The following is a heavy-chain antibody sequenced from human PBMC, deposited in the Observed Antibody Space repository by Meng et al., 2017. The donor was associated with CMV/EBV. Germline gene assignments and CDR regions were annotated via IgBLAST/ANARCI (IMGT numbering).Heavy chain of an antibody. Sequence: GESLKISCAASGFTFSSYWMHWVRQAPGKGLVWVSRINSDGSSTSYADSVKGRFTISRDNSKNMVYLQMNSLRAEDTALYHCARDLAPAGDDYYYGMDVWGQGTTVTVSS. J-gene: IGHJ6*02. CDR3: ARDLAPAGDDYYYGMDV. CDR2: INSDGSST. V-gene: IGHV3-74*01. D-gene: IGHD6-13*01. CDR1: GFTFSSYW.